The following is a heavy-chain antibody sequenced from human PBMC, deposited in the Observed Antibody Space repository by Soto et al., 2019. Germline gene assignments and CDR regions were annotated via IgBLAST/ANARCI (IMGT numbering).Heavy chain of an antibody. CDR1: GGTFSSYA. CDR2: IIPIFGTA. CDR3: ARGPDDYYDSSGSPSGFDP. D-gene: IGHD3-22*01. Sequence: QVQLVQSGAEVKKPGSSVKVSCKASGGTFSSYAISWVRQAPGQGLEWMGGIIPIFGTANYAQEFQGRVTSPADEPTSTADMALGSLRSEDTAVYYCARGPDDYYDSSGSPSGFDPWGQGALVTVSS. V-gene: IGHV1-69*12. J-gene: IGHJ5*02.